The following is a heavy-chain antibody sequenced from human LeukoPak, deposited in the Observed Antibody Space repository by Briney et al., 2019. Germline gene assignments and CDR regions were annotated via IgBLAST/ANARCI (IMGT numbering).Heavy chain of an antibody. CDR3: ARGDGDYVTYFDS. Sequence: PSETLSLTCTVSGYSISSGYYWGWIRQPPGKGLEWIGSIYHSGSTYYNPSLKSRVTISVDTSKNQFSLKLSSVTAADTAVYYCARGDGDYVTYFDSWGQGTLVTVSS. CDR2: IYHSGST. V-gene: IGHV4-38-2*02. D-gene: IGHD4-17*01. CDR1: GYSISSGYY. J-gene: IGHJ4*02.